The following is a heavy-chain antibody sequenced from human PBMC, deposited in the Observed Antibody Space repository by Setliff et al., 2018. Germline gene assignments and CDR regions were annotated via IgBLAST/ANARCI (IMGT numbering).Heavy chain of an antibody. V-gene: IGHV3-49*04. Sequence: PGGSLRLSCTASGFTFGDYAMSWVRQAPGKGLEWVGFIRSKAYGGTTEYAASVKGRFTISRDDSKSIAYLQMNSLKTEDTAVYYCTGHYHEYCGGDCYFMDVWGRGTTVTVSS. J-gene: IGHJ6*03. CDR2: IRSKAYGGTT. D-gene: IGHD2-21*01. CDR1: GFTFGDYA. CDR3: TGHYHEYCGGDCYFMDV.